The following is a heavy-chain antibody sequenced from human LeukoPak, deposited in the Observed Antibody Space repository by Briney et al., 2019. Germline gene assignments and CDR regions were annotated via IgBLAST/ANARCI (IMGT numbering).Heavy chain of an antibody. V-gene: IGHV1-2*06. CDR2: INPNSGGT. Sequence: ASVKVSCKASGYTLTAYYIYWVRQAPEQGLEWMGPINPNSGGTDYAQNFQGRVAMTRDTSIRTAYMELSRLRSDDPAVYYCARGYCSCSTCYLVENWLDPLGQGTLVTVSS. CDR3: ARGYCSCSTCYLVENWLDP. CDR1: GYTLTAYY. J-gene: IGHJ5*02. D-gene: IGHD2-15*01.